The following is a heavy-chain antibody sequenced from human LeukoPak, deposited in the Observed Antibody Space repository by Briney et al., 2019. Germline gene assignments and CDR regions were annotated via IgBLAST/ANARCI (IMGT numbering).Heavy chain of an antibody. CDR1: GFTFSSYG. D-gene: IGHD3-22*01. Sequence: GGSLRLSCAASGFTFSSYGMHWVRQAPGKGLEWVAFIRYDGSNKYYANSVKGRFTISRDNSKNTLNLQMNSLRAEDTAVYYCAKDPTHYRVWDYYETIGLSYWGQGTLVTVSS. J-gene: IGHJ4*02. CDR2: IRYDGSNK. V-gene: IGHV3-30*02. CDR3: AKDPTHYRVWDYYETIGLSY.